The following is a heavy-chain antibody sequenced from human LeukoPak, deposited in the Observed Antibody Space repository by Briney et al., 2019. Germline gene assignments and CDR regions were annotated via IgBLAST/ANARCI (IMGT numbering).Heavy chain of an antibody. Sequence: SETPSLTCAVSGGSISSGGYSWSWIRQPPGKGLEWIGYIYHSGSTYYNPSLKSRVTISVDRSKNQFSLKLSSVTAAGTAVYYCARQINWFDPWGQGTLVTVSS. V-gene: IGHV4-30-2*01. J-gene: IGHJ5*02. CDR1: GGSISSGGYS. CDR3: ARQINWFDP. CDR2: IYHSGST.